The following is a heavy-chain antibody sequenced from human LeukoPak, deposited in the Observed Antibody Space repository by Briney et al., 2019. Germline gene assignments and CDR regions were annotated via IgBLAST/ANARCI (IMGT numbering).Heavy chain of an antibody. V-gene: IGHV3-21*01. CDR1: GFTFSSYS. D-gene: IGHD3-22*01. J-gene: IGHJ3*02. CDR3: AREPITMIVVVITGAFDI. CDR2: ISSSSSHI. Sequence: PGGSLRPSCAASGFTFSSYSMNWVRQAPGKGLEWVSSISSSSSHIYYADSVKGRFTISRDNSKNTLYLQMNGLRAEDTAVYFCAREPITMIVVVITGAFDIWGQGTMVTVSS.